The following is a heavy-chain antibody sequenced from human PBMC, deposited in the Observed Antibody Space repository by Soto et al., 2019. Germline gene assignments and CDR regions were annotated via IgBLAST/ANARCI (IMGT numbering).Heavy chain of an antibody. CDR2: MNPNSGNT. D-gene: IGHD6-13*01. CDR3: ARGPGSSWYREYYYYGMDV. J-gene: IGHJ6*02. CDR1: GYTFTSYD. V-gene: IGHV1-8*01. Sequence: ASVKVSCKASGYTFTSYDINWVRQATGQGLEWMGWMNPNSGNTGYAQKFQGRVTMTRNTSISTAYMELSSLRSEDTAVYYCARGPGSSWYREYYYYGMDVWGQGTTVTVSS.